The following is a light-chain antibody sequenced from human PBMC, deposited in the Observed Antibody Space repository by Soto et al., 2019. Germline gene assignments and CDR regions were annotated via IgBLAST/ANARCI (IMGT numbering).Light chain of an antibody. Sequence: DIVLTQSPGTLSLSPGDRAVLSCRASQSVSSRTFAWYQQKPGQAPRLLIYAASTRATGIPDRFSGSGSATDFTLTISRLEPEDSAVYYCQHYDSSPPYTFGQGTKLEIK. CDR3: QHYDSSPPYT. V-gene: IGKV3-20*01. CDR2: AAS. CDR1: QSVSSRT. J-gene: IGKJ2*01.